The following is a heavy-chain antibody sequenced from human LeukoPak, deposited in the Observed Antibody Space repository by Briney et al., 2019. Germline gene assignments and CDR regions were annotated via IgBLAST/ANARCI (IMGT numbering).Heavy chain of an antibody. J-gene: IGHJ4*02. V-gene: IGHV3-21*01. Sequence: GGSLRLSCAASGFTFSSYWMNWVRQAPGKGLEWVSSISSSSSFIYYADSVKGRFTISRDNTENSLYLQMNSLRAEDTAIYYCARGGYTGSDVGDYWGQGTLVTVSS. CDR2: ISSSSSFI. D-gene: IGHD1-26*01. CDR1: GFTFSSYW. CDR3: ARGGYTGSDVGDY.